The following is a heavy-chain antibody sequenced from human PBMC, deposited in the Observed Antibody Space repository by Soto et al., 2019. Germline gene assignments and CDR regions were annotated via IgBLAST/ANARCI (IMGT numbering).Heavy chain of an antibody. CDR3: ARLIGDSWLDS. CDR2: IYHSGST. CDR1: GGSISSGGYS. D-gene: IGHD2-8*01. Sequence: SETLSLTCAVFGGSISSGGYSWSWIRQPPGKGLEWIGYIYHSGSTYYNPSLKSRVTISVDRSKNQFSLKLSSVTAADTAVYYCARLIGDSWLDSWGQGTLVTVSS. V-gene: IGHV4-30-2*01. J-gene: IGHJ5*01.